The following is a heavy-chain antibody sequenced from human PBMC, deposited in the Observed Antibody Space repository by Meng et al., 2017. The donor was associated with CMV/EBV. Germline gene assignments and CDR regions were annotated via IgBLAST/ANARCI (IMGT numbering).Heavy chain of an antibody. CDR3: ARESTIFGVVIPNYYYYGMDV. V-gene: IGHV3-21*01. Sequence: GGSPRLSCAASGFTFSSYSMNWVRQAPGKGLEWVSSISSSSSYIYYADSVKGRFTISRDNAKNSLYLQMNSLRAEDTAVYYCARESTIFGVVIPNYYYYGMDVWGQGTTVTVSS. D-gene: IGHD3-3*01. J-gene: IGHJ6*02. CDR1: GFTFSSYS. CDR2: ISSSSSYI.